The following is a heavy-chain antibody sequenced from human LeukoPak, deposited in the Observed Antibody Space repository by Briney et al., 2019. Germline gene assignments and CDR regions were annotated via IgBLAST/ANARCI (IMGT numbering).Heavy chain of an antibody. CDR3: APTKQQLVLYFDY. CDR1: GYTFTDDY. V-gene: IGHV1-69-2*01. D-gene: IGHD6-13*01. CDR2: VDPEDGET. Sequence: ASVKVSCKVSGYTFTDDYMHWVQQAPGKGLEWMGLVDPEDGETIYAEKFQGRVTITADTSTDTAYMELSSLRSEDTAVYYCAPTKQQLVLYFDYWGQGTLVTVSS. J-gene: IGHJ4*02.